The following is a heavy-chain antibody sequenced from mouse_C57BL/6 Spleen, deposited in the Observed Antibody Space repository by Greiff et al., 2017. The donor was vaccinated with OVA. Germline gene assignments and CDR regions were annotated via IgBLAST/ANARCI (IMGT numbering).Heavy chain of an antibody. CDR3: ARSRTGYYFDY. J-gene: IGHJ2*01. Sequence: EVQLQQSGPELVKPGASVKISCKASGYSFTGYYMNWVKQSPEKSLEWIGEINPSTGGTTYNQKFKAKATLTVDKSSSTAYMQLKSLTSEDSAVYYCARSRTGYYFDYWGQGTTLTVSS. CDR2: INPSTGGT. CDR1: GYSFTGYY. D-gene: IGHD4-1*01. V-gene: IGHV1-42*01.